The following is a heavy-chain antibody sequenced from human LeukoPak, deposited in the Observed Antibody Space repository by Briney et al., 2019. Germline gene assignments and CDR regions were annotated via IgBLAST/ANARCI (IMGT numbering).Heavy chain of an antibody. J-gene: IGHJ4*02. V-gene: IGHV3-30*02. CDR1: GFSFSTYA. Sequence: PGGSLRLTCAASGFSFSTYAMHWVRQAPGKGLEWVAFIQYDGNNKEYADSVKGRFTISRDNSKNTLYLQMNSLRAEDTAVYYCAKDLLRYGVASGQQDWGQGTLVTVSS. D-gene: IGHD3-10*01. CDR3: AKDLLRYGVASGQQD. CDR2: IQYDGNNK.